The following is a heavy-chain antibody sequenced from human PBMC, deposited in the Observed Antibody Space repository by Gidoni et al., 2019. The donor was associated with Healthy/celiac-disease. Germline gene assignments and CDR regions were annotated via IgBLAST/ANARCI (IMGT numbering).Heavy chain of an antibody. CDR1: GGSISSSSYY. CDR3: ARQELSIAAPHYFDY. V-gene: IGHV4-39*01. Sequence: QLQLQESGPGLVKPSETLSLTCTVPGGSISSSSYYWGWIRQPPGKGLEWIGSIYYSGSTYYNPSLKSRVTISVDTSKNQFSLKLSSVTAADTAVYYCARQELSIAAPHYFDYWGQGTLVTVSS. J-gene: IGHJ4*02. CDR2: IYYSGST. D-gene: IGHD6-6*01.